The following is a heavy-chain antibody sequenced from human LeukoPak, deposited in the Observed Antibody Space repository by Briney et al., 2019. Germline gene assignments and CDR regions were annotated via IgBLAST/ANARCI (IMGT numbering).Heavy chain of an antibody. CDR1: GGSISSYY. J-gene: IGHJ2*01. CDR3: ASGYSSGWYWYFDL. CDR2: IYYSGST. V-gene: IGHV4-59*01. D-gene: IGHD6-19*01. Sequence: PSETLSLTCTVSGGSISSYYWSWIRQPPGKGLEWIGYIYYSGSTNYNPSLKSRVTISVDTSKNQFSLKLSSVTAADTAVYYCASGYSSGWYWYFDLWGRGTLVTVSS.